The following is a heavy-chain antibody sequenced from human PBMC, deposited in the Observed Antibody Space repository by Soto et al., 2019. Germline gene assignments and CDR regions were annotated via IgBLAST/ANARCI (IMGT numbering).Heavy chain of an antibody. CDR1: GDSISSYY. D-gene: IGHD5-12*01. V-gene: IGHV4-59*12. Sequence: SETLSLTCTVSGDSISSYYWSWIRQPPGKGLEWIGYIYYSGSTNYNPSLKSRVTISVDTSKNQFSLKLSSVTAADTAVYYCARGGDSGYDGPLYYYYGMDVWGQGTTVTVSS. J-gene: IGHJ6*02. CDR3: ARGGDSGYDGPLYYYYGMDV. CDR2: IYYSGST.